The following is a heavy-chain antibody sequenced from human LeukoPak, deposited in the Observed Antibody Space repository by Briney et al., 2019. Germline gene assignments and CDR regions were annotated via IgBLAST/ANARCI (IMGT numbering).Heavy chain of an antibody. J-gene: IGHJ4*02. D-gene: IGHD6-19*01. V-gene: IGHV3-43D*04. CDR2: ISWDGSTT. CDR1: GFIFDDYA. Sequence: GGSLRLSCATSGFIFDDYAMHWVRQAPGKGLEWVSLISWDGSTTYYADSVKGRFTISRDNSKNSLYPQMTNLRPEDTALYHCAKGAEVGLALASPIDYWGQGTLVTVSS. CDR3: AKGAEVGLALASPIDY.